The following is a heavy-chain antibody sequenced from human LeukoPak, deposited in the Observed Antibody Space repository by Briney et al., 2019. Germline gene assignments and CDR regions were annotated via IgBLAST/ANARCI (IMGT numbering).Heavy chain of an antibody. CDR1: GGSISSYY. CDR2: IYYSGST. CDR3: ARGHYDFWSGYYTGMDY. Sequence: SETLSLTCTVSGGSISSYYWSWIRQHPGKGLEWIGYIYYSGSTYYNPSLKSRVTISVDTSKNQFSLKLSSVTAADTAVYYCARGHYDFWSGYYTGMDYWGQGTLVTVSS. D-gene: IGHD3-3*01. J-gene: IGHJ4*02. V-gene: IGHV4-59*06.